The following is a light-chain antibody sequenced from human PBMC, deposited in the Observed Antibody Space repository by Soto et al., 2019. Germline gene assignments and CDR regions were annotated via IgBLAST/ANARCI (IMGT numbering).Light chain of an antibody. V-gene: IGKV3-20*01. CDR1: QSVTSTY. CDR2: AAS. J-gene: IGKJ1*01. Sequence: EIVLAQSPGTGSLSPGERATLCCRASQSVTSTYLSWYQQKPGQAPRLLFYAASSRAMGVPDRFTGSGSGTDFTLTINRLEPEDFAVYYCQHYGRSPTFGPGTKVDIK. CDR3: QHYGRSPT.